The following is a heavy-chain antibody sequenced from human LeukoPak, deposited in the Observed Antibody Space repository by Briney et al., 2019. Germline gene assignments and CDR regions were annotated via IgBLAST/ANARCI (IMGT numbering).Heavy chain of an antibody. D-gene: IGHD2-2*01. CDR2: ISSSSSYI. J-gene: IGHJ6*02. Sequence: GGSLRLSCAASGFTFSSYSMNWVRQAPGKGLEWVSSISSSSSYIYYADSVKGRFTISRDNAKNSLYLQMNSLRAEDTAVYYCARDGWCSSTSCYVPYYYYGMDVWGQGTTVTVSS. CDR1: GFTFSSYS. V-gene: IGHV3-21*01. CDR3: ARDGWCSSTSCYVPYYYYGMDV.